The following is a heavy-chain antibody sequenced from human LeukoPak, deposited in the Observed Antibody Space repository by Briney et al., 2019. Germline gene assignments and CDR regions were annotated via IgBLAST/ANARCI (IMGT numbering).Heavy chain of an antibody. CDR2: INPNSGGT. CDR3: ARDVGIHCSSTSCPVYYYYGMDV. CDR1: GYTFTDYY. J-gene: IGHJ6*02. D-gene: IGHD2-2*01. Sequence: ASVTVSCKASGYTFTDYYMHWVRQAPGQGLEWMGWINPNSGGTNYAQKFQGRVTMTRDTSISTAYMELSRLRSDDTAVYYCARDVGIHCSSTSCPVYYYYGMDVWGQGTTVTVSS. V-gene: IGHV1-2*02.